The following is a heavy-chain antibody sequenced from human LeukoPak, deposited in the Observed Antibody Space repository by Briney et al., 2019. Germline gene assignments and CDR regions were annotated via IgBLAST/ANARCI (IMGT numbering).Heavy chain of an antibody. V-gene: IGHV3-23*01. CDR1: GFTFSSYA. J-gene: IGHJ4*02. D-gene: IGHD6-13*01. CDR2: ISGSGGST. Sequence: GGSLRLSCAASGFTFSSYAMSWVRQAPGKGLEWVSAISGSGGSTYYADSVRGRFTISRDNSKNTLYLQMNSLRAEDTAVCYCAKDRAAAGTSDYWGQGTLVTVSS. CDR3: AKDRAAAGTSDY.